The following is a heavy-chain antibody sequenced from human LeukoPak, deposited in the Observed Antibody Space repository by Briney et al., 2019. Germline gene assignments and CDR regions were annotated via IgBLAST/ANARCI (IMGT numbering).Heavy chain of an antibody. CDR2: INPNSAAT. V-gene: IGHV1-2*02. CDR3: VRDLTGAEADRDH. CDR1: GYTFSNYY. Sequence: ASVRVSCKTSGYTFSNYYIHWVRQAPGQGLEWMAWINPNSAATHYASRFQGRITVTRDTSIRTVYMELSSLKSDDTAIYYCVRDLTGAEADRDHWGQGTLLTVSS. D-gene: IGHD6-19*01. J-gene: IGHJ4*02.